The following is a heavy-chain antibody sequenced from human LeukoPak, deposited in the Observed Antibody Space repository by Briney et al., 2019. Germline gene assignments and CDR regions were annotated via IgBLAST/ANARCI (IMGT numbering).Heavy chain of an antibody. D-gene: IGHD4-23*01. CDR1: GFTFSTYG. Sequence: GGSLRLSCAASGFTFSTYGMTWVRQAPGKGLEWVSAITASGGGTYYAASVKGRFTISRDHSKSTLYLQMNGLRAEDTAIYYCAKWDRDYGGSHYLDYWGQGTLVTVSA. CDR3: AKWDRDYGGSHYLDY. V-gene: IGHV3-23*01. CDR2: ITASGGGT. J-gene: IGHJ4*02.